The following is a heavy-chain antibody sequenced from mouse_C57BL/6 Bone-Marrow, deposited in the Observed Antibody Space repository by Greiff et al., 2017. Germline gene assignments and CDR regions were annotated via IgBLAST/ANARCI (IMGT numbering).Heavy chain of an antibody. CDR3: TWWYVDWYFAV. Sequence: DVHLVESGGGLVQPGGSMKLSCAASGFTFSDAWMDWVRQSTEKGLEWVAEIRNKANNHATYYAESVKGRFTISRDDSKSSVYLQMNSSRAEDTGIYYCTWWYVDWYFAVWGTGTTVTVSS. CDR2: IRNKANNHAT. J-gene: IGHJ1*03. D-gene: IGHD2-14*01. CDR1: GFTFSDAW. V-gene: IGHV6-6*01.